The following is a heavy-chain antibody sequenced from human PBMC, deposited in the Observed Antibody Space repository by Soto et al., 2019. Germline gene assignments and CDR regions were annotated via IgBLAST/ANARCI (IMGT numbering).Heavy chain of an antibody. CDR3: AKDLQRVGATSGAFDI. V-gene: IGHV3-23*01. Sequence: GGSLRLSCAASGFTFSSYAMSWVRQAPGKGLEWVSAISGSGGSTYYADSVKGRFTISRDNSKNTLYLQMNSLRAEDTAVYYCAKDLQRVGATSGAFDIWGQGTMVTVSS. CDR1: GFTFSSYA. J-gene: IGHJ3*02. D-gene: IGHD1-26*01. CDR2: ISGSGGST.